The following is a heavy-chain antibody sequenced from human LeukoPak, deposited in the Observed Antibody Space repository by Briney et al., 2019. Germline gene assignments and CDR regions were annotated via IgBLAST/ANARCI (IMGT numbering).Heavy chain of an antibody. Sequence: GASVKVSCKASGYTFTGYYMHWVRQAPGQGLEWMGRINPNSGSTNYAQKFQGRVTMTRDTSISTAYMELSRLRSDDTAVYYCAKDVGGYGDPFDYWGQGTLVTVFS. CDR1: GYTFTGYY. J-gene: IGHJ4*02. V-gene: IGHV1-2*06. CDR3: AKDVGGYGDPFDY. D-gene: IGHD4-17*01. CDR2: INPNSGST.